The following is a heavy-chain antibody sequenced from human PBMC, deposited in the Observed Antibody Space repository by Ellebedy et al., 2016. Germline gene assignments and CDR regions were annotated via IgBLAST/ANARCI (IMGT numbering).Heavy chain of an antibody. CDR3: VWYGSGNPS. J-gene: IGHJ5*02. CDR1: GFTFSSFA. CDR2: INSDGSAT. D-gene: IGHD3-10*01. Sequence: GESLKISXAASGFTFSSFAMHWVRQAPGKGLVWVSRINSDGSATIYADSVRGRFTISRDNAKNMLYLQMISLRVEDTAVYYCVWYGSGNPSWGQGTLVTVSS. V-gene: IGHV3-74*01.